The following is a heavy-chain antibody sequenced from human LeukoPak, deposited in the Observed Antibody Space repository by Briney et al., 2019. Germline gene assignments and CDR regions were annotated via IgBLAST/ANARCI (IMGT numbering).Heavy chain of an antibody. D-gene: IGHD1-26*01. CDR2: VRSDGSDK. CDR3: AKIAQTSGAYGQGYDY. V-gene: IGHV3-30*02. CDR1: GFTFTYYG. J-gene: IGHJ4*02. Sequence: GGSLRLSCGASGFTFTYYGMHWVRQAPGKGLEWVTFVRSDGSDKYYADSVKGRFTFSRDNSKNTLYLQMNSLRVEDTAVYYCAKIAQTSGAYGQGYDYWGQGTLVTVSS.